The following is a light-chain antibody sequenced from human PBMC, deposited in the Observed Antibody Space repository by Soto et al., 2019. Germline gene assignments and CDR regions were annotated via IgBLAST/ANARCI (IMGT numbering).Light chain of an antibody. V-gene: IGKV3-20*01. CDR3: QQYGTSPRS. CDR1: QSVGSSY. J-gene: IGKJ4*01. Sequence: EIVLTQSPGTLSLSPGERATLSCRASQSVGSSYLAWYQQKPGQAPRLLIYDASSRATDIPDRFSGSGSGTDFTLTISRLEPEDFAVYYCQQYGTSPRSFGGGTKVEIK. CDR2: DAS.